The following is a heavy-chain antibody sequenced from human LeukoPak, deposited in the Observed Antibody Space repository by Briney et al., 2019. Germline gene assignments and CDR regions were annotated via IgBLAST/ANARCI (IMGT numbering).Heavy chain of an antibody. J-gene: IGHJ6*02. CDR1: GYTFTGYY. V-gene: IGHV1-8*02. CDR2: MNPNSGNT. CDR3: ARGLAYYYYGMDV. Sequence: ASVKVSCKASGYTFTGYYMHWVRQAPGQGLEWMGWMNPNSGNTGYAQKFQGRVTMTRNISISTAYMELSSLRSEDTAVYYCARGLAYYYYGMDVWGQGTTVTVSS.